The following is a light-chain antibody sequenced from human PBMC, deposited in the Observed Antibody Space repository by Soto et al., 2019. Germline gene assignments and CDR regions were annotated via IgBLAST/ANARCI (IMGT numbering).Light chain of an antibody. V-gene: IGKV3-15*01. Sequence: EIVMTQSPATLSVSPGERATLSCRAGQSVSINLAWYQQKPGQAPRLLIYVASTRATGIPARFSGSGSGTEFTLTISSLQSEDFAVYYCQQYNNWPTLGQGTRLEIK. J-gene: IGKJ5*01. CDR2: VAS. CDR3: QQYNNWPT. CDR1: QSVSIN.